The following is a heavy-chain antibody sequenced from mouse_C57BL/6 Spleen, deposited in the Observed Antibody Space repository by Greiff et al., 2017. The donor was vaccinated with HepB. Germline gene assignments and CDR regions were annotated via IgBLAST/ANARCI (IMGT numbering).Heavy chain of an antibody. CDR3: ARHEKYYGSSYEGYFDV. V-gene: IGHV5-15*01. CDR2: ISTLAYSI. CDR1: GFTFSDYG. D-gene: IGHD1-1*01. Sequence: EVQGVESGGGLVQPGGSLKLSCAASGFTFSDYGMPWVRQAPRKGPEWVAFISTLAYSIYYADTVTGRFTISRENAKNTLYLEMSSLRSEDTAMYYCARHEKYYGSSYEGYFDVWGTGTTVTVSS. J-gene: IGHJ1*03.